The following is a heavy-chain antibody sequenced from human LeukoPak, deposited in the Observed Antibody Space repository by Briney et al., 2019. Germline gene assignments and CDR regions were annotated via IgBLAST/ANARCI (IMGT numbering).Heavy chain of an antibody. D-gene: IGHD1-26*01. Sequence: SVKVSCKASGGTFSSYAISWVRQAPGQGLEWRGGIIPIFGTANYAQKFQGRVTITADESTSTAYMELSSLRSEDTAVYYCARSPDLGEYSGSYGRFDPWGQRTLVTVSS. V-gene: IGHV1-69*13. J-gene: IGHJ5*02. CDR1: GGTFSSYA. CDR3: ARSPDLGEYSGSYGRFDP. CDR2: IIPIFGTA.